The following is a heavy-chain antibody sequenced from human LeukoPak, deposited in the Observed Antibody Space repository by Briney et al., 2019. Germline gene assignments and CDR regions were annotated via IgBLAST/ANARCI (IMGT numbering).Heavy chain of an antibody. Sequence: SGGSLRLSCAASGFTFSSYSMSWVRQAPGKGLEWVSAISGSGGSTYYADSVKGRFTISRDNSKNTLYLQMNSLRAEDTAVYYCAKDPITMIAGDEYNWFDPWGQGTLVTVSS. J-gene: IGHJ5*02. V-gene: IGHV3-23*01. CDR3: AKDPITMIAGDEYNWFDP. CDR2: ISGSGGST. CDR1: GFTFSSYS. D-gene: IGHD3-22*01.